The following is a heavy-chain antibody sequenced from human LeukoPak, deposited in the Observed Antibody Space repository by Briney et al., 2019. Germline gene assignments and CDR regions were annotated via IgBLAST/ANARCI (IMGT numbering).Heavy chain of an antibody. D-gene: IGHD6-19*01. J-gene: IGHJ4*02. CDR1: GITFSNAW. CDR3: TTYSSGSCPF. CDR2: IYRSSNGETT. V-gene: IGHV3-15*01. Sequence: GRSLRLSCAASGITFSNAWTTSGRPAPGKGMEWVVRIYRSSNGETTDHGAPVKGRFTMSRDDSKNTLYLQMNSLKTEDTAVYYCTTYSSGSCPFWGQGTLVTVSS.